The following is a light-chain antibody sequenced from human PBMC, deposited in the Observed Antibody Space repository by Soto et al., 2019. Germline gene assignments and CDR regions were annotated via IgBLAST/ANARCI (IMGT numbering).Light chain of an antibody. Sequence: DIQMTQSPSTLSGSVGDRVTITCRASQTISSWLAWYQQKPGKAPKLLIYKASTLKSGVPSRFSGSGSGTEFTLTIRSLQPDDFATYYCQQYNSYSWTFGQGTKVDIK. CDR1: QTISSW. CDR3: QQYNSYSWT. CDR2: KAS. V-gene: IGKV1-5*03. J-gene: IGKJ1*01.